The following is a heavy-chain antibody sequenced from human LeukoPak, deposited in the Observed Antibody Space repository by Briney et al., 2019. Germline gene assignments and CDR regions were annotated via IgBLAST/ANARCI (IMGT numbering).Heavy chain of an antibody. Sequence: SQTLSLTCAISGDSVSSKSVAWDWIRQSPSRGLEWLGRTYYKSKWNRVYAVSVKSRMTINVDTSKNQFSLQLNSVTPEDTAVYYCARDGSGGYYWYFDLWGRGTLVTVSS. D-gene: IGHD3-22*01. CDR1: GDSVSSKSVA. V-gene: IGHV6-1*01. CDR2: TYYKSKWNR. J-gene: IGHJ2*01. CDR3: ARDGSGGYYWYFDL.